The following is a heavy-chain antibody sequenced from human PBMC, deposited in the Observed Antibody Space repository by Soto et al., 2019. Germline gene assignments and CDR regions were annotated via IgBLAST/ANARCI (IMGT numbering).Heavy chain of an antibody. CDR2: VSAYNGNT. D-gene: IGHD6-19*01. Sequence: GASVKVSCKASGYSFTDYGISWVRQAPGQGLEWMGWVSAYNGNTNYAVKLRGRVTMTTDTSTTTAFMELKSLSSDDAAVYYCARSSSGFRTQAAFDIWGQGTMVTVS. V-gene: IGHV1-18*01. CDR1: GYSFTDYG. CDR3: ARSSSGFRTQAAFDI. J-gene: IGHJ3*02.